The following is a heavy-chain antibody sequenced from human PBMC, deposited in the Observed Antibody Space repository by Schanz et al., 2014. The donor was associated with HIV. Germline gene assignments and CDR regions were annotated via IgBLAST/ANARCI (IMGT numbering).Heavy chain of an antibody. D-gene: IGHD1-26*01. CDR2: IWYDGDYK. CDR3: ARGGGSGSYFAGYHFDY. V-gene: IGHV3-33*08. J-gene: IGHJ4*02. Sequence: QVQLVESGGGVVQPGRSLRLSCAASGFTFSSFAMHWVRQAPGKGLEWVAVIWYDGDYKSYADSVKGRFTISRDNSKNTLYLQMNSLRVDDTAVYYCARGGGSGSYFAGYHFDYWGQGTLVTVSS. CDR1: GFTFSSFA.